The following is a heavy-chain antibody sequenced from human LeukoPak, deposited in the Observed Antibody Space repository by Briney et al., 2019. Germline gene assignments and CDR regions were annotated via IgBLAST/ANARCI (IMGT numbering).Heavy chain of an antibody. D-gene: IGHD6-19*01. CDR2: IYYSGST. J-gene: IGHJ6*02. CDR1: GGSISSYY. CDR3: ARDEVAVAGYYYYGMDV. V-gene: IGHV4-59*01. Sequence: PSETLSLTCTVSGGSISSYYWSWIRRPPGKGLEWIGYIYYSGSTNYNPSLKSRVTISVDTSKNQFSLKLSSVTAADTAVYYCARDEVAVAGYYYYGMDVWGQGTTVTVSS.